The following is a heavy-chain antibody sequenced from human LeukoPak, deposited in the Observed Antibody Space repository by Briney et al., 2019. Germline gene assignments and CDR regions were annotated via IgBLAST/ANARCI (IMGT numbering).Heavy chain of an antibody. CDR3: ARHYYGSGSTLDY. CDR2: IYYSGST. D-gene: IGHD3-10*01. Sequence: SETLSLTCTVSGGSMSSYYWSWIRQPPGKGLEWIGYIYYSGSTNYSPSLKSRVTISVDTSKTQFSLKLSSVTAADTAVYYCARHYYGSGSTLDYWGQGTLVTVSS. CDR1: GGSMSSYY. J-gene: IGHJ4*02. V-gene: IGHV4-59*08.